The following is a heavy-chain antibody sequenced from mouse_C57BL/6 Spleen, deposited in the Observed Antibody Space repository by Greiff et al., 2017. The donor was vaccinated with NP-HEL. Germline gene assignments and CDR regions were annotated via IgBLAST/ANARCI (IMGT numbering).Heavy chain of an antibody. Sequence: QVQLKESGPELVKPGASVKISCKASGYAFSSSWMNWVKQRPGKGLEWIGRIYPGDGDTNYNGKFKGKATLTADKSSSTAYMQLSSLTSEDSAVYFCARRGDGYYYAMDYWGQGTSVTVSS. CDR3: ARRGDGYYYAMDY. J-gene: IGHJ4*01. CDR2: IYPGDGDT. D-gene: IGHD2-3*01. V-gene: IGHV1-82*01. CDR1: GYAFSSSW.